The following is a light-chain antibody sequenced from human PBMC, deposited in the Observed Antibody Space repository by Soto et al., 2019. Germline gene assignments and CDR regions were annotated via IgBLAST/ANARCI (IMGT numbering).Light chain of an antibody. CDR2: GAS. J-gene: IGKJ1*01. CDR3: QQYETSPRT. V-gene: IGKV3-20*01. CDR1: QSVSSNF. Sequence: DILLTQSPGTLSLSPGDRTTLSCRASQSVSSNFLDWYQQKPGQAPRLLIYGASSRATGIPDRFSGSGSGTDFTLTISRLEPEDFAVYYCQQYETSPRTFGQGTKVDIK.